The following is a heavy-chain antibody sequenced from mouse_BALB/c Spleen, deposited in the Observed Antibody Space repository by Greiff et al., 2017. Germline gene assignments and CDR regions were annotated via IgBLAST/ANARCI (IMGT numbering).Heavy chain of an antibody. CDR3: ASLRQLGLTGAMDY. Sequence: VQGVESGPGLVAPSQSLSITCTVSGFSLSRYSVHWVRQPPGKGLEWLGMIWGGGSTDYNSALKSRLSISKDNSKSQVFLKMNSLQTDDTAMYYCASLRQLGLTGAMDYWGQGTSVTVSS. D-gene: IGHD3-2*01. J-gene: IGHJ4*01. V-gene: IGHV2-6-4*01. CDR1: GFSLSRYS. CDR2: IWGGGST.